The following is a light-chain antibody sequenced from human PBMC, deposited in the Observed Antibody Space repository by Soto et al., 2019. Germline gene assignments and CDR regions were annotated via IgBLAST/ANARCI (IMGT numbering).Light chain of an antibody. Sequence: QSVLTQPASVSGSPGQSITISCTGTSSDVGGYNYVSWYQQHPGEAPKLMIYDVSNRPSGVSNRFSGSKSGNTASLTISGLQAEDEADYYCSSYTSSSLHVFGTGTKVT. CDR3: SSYTSSSLHV. J-gene: IGLJ1*01. V-gene: IGLV2-14*03. CDR1: SSDVGGYNY. CDR2: DVS.